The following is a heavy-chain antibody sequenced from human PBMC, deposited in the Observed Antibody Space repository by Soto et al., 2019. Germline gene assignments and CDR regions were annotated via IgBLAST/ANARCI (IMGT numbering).Heavy chain of an antibody. CDR1: GYRYKSYG. V-gene: IGHV1-18*01. Sequence: ASVKVSCKASGYRYKSYGSIWVRQAPGQGLEWMGYISPDSGDTRYAQNLQGRVTMTTDTSTNTAYMELTSLTSDDTALYYSAREMWPPSGQQNFFDYWGLGALVTVSS. CDR3: AREMWPPSGQQNFFDY. CDR2: ISPDSGDT. J-gene: IGHJ4*02. D-gene: IGHD6-25*01.